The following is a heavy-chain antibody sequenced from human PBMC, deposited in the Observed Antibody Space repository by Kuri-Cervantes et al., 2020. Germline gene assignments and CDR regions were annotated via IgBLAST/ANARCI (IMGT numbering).Heavy chain of an antibody. Sequence: GESLKISCAASGFTFSSYAMSWVRQAPGKGLEWVSAISGSGGSTYYADSVKGRFTISRDNAKNSLYLQMNSLRAEDTAVYYCARGWQQLVDSSYYYYYGMDVWGQGTTVTVSS. V-gene: IGHV3-23*01. D-gene: IGHD6-13*01. J-gene: IGHJ6*02. CDR3: ARGWQQLVDSSYYYYYGMDV. CDR2: ISGSGGST. CDR1: GFTFSSYA.